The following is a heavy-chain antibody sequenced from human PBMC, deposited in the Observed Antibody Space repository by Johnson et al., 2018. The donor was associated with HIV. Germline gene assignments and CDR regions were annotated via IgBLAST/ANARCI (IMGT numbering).Heavy chain of an antibody. CDR2: IKSKTDGGTT. J-gene: IGHJ3*02. CDR1: GFTFSSYW. V-gene: IGHV3-15*05. D-gene: IGHD3-10*01. CDR3: AMCYYGSGADAFDI. Sequence: VQLVESGGGLVQPGGSLRLSCAASGFTFSSYWMTWVRQAPGKGLEWVGRIKSKTDGGTTDYAAPVKGRFTISRDDSKNTLYLQMNSLRAEDTALYYCAMCYYGSGADAFDIWGQGTMLTVSS.